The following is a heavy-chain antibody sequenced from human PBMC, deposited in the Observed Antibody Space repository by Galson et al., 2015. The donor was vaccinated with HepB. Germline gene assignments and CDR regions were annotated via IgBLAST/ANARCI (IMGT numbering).Heavy chain of an antibody. Sequence: SLRLSCAASGFTFSNAWMSWVRQAPGKGLEWVGRIKSKTDGGTTDYAAPVKGRFTISRDDSKNTLYLQMNSLKTKDTAVYYCTTLDDSSGNDYWGQGTLVTVSS. CDR1: GFTFSNAW. CDR2: IKSKTDGGTT. CDR3: TTLDDSSGNDY. V-gene: IGHV3-15*01. J-gene: IGHJ4*02. D-gene: IGHD3-22*01.